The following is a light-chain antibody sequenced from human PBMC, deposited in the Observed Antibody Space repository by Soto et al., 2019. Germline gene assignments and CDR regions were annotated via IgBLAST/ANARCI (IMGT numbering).Light chain of an antibody. CDR3: SSYTNSSNLSV. Sequence: QYVLTQPASVTGSPGHSITISCTGTSSDVGGYDFVSCYQHHPGNAPKLMIYEVSNRPSGVSSRFSGSKSGNTASLTISGLQAEDEADYHCSSYTNSSNLSVFGTGTKVTLL. V-gene: IGLV2-14*01. CDR1: SSDVGGYDF. CDR2: EVS. J-gene: IGLJ1*01.